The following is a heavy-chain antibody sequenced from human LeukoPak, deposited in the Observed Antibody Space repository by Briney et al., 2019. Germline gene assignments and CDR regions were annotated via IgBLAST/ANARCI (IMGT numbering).Heavy chain of an antibody. CDR2: IYTSGST. Sequence: SETLSLTGTVSGGSISSYYWSWIRQPAGKGLEWIGRIYTSGSTNYNPSLKSRVTMSVDTSKNQFSLKLSSGTAADTAVYYCARELPVYGITTRYNWFDPWAREPWSPSPQ. J-gene: IGHJ5*02. CDR1: GGSISSYY. D-gene: IGHD4-17*01. CDR3: ARELPVYGITTRYNWFDP. V-gene: IGHV4-4*07.